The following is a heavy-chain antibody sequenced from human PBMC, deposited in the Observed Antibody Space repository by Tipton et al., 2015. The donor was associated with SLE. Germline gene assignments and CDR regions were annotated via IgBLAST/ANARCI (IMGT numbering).Heavy chain of an antibody. CDR1: GGSISSYY. D-gene: IGHD5-24*01. J-gene: IGHJ3*02. Sequence: TLSLTCTVSGGSISSYYWSWIRQPPGKGLEWIGYIFDSGNTYYNPSLKSRVTTSVDTSTNQFSLKLSSVTAADTAMYYCVGTRDAYDETGGFDIWGQGTMVTVSS. CDR3: VGTRDAYDETGGFDI. V-gene: IGHV4-59*04. CDR2: IFDSGNT.